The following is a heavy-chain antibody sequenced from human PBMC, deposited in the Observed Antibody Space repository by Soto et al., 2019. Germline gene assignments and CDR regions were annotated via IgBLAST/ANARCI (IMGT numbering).Heavy chain of an antibody. Sequence: QVQLQQWGAGLLKPSETLSLTCAVYGGSFSGYYWSWIRQPPGKGLEWIGEINHSGSTNYNSSLKSRVTISVDTSKNQFSLKLSSVTAADTAVYYCARGPHYDILTADIIRLIDYWGQGTLVTVSS. CDR1: GGSFSGYY. V-gene: IGHV4-34*01. CDR3: ARGPHYDILTADIIRLIDY. J-gene: IGHJ4*02. CDR2: INHSGST. D-gene: IGHD3-9*01.